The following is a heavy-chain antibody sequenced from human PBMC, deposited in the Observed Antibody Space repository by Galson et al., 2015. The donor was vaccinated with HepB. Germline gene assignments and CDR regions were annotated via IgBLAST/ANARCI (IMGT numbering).Heavy chain of an antibody. Sequence: SVKASCKASGYTFTVYYIHWVRQVPGQGLEWMGWINPHSGGTNYAQKFQGRVTMTRDTSISTAYMELSSLRSDDTAVYYCASAACTYTTSCSPDFPWGQGTLVTVSS. CDR1: GYTFTVYY. J-gene: IGHJ5*02. CDR2: INPHSGGT. CDR3: ASAACTYTTSCSPDFP. D-gene: IGHD3-16*01. V-gene: IGHV1-2*02.